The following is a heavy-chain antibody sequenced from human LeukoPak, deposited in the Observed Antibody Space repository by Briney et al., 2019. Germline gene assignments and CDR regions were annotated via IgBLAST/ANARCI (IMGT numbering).Heavy chain of an antibody. CDR3: GTWTTVASYFDY. CDR2: ISSSSTYI. J-gene: IGHJ4*02. CDR1: GFTFSTYS. Sequence: GGSLRLSCAASGFTFSTYSMNWVRQAPGKGLEWVSSISSSSTYIYYADSVKGRFTISRDDAKNSLYLQMNSLRAEDTAVYYCGTWTTVASYFDYWGQGTLVTVSS. V-gene: IGHV3-21*06. D-gene: IGHD4-17*01.